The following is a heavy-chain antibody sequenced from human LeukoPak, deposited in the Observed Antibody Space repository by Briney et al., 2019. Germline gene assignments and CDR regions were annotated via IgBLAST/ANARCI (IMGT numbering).Heavy chain of an antibody. J-gene: IGHJ5*02. Sequence: GGSLRLSCAASGFTVSVNHMTWVRQAPGKGLEWVSVIYNDGNAYYADSVKGRFTISRDNPKNTVYLQMNSLRGDDTAVYYCGGVAASPNNWFDPWGQGTLVTVSS. D-gene: IGHD3-10*01. CDR1: GFTVSVNH. CDR3: GGVAASPNNWFDP. V-gene: IGHV3-53*01. CDR2: IYNDGNA.